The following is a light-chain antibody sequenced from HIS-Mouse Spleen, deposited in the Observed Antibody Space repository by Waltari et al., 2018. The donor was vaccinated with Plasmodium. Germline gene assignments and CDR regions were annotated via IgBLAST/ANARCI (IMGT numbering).Light chain of an antibody. CDR2: KDS. CDR1: ALPKPS. Sequence: SYELTQPTPVPVSPGQTARITCSGHALPKPSAYWYQEKPGQAPVLVIYKDSERPSGIPERFSGSSSGTTVTLTISGVQAEDEADYYCQSADSSGTYWVFGGGTKLTVL. CDR3: QSADSSGTYWV. V-gene: IGLV3-25*03. J-gene: IGLJ3*02.